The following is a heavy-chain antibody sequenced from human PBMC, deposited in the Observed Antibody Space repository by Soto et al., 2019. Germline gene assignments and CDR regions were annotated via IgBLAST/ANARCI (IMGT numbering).Heavy chain of an antibody. CDR1: GGTFSRYA. Sequence: ASVKVSCKACGGTFSRYALSWVRQAPGQGPEWMGGIVPMFGTANYAQKFQGRVTITADESTSTAYMQLSSLRSEDTAVYYCARGVYYDSRGYYFFFWGQGTLVTVSS. D-gene: IGHD3-22*01. J-gene: IGHJ4*02. CDR3: ARGVYYDSRGYYFFF. CDR2: IVPMFGTA. V-gene: IGHV1-69*13.